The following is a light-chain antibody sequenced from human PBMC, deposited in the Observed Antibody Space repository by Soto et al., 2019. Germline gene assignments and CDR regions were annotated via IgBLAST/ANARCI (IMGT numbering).Light chain of an antibody. CDR2: DVS. CDR1: SSDVGGYNY. V-gene: IGLV2-14*01. Sequence: QSVLTQPASVSGSPGQSITISCTGTSSDVGGYNYVSWYQQHPGKAPKLMIYDVSNRPSGVSNRFSGSKSGNTASLTISGLQAEDEADYYCSSYTSSCTHYYDFGTGTKVTVL. CDR3: SSYTSSCTHYYD. J-gene: IGLJ1*01.